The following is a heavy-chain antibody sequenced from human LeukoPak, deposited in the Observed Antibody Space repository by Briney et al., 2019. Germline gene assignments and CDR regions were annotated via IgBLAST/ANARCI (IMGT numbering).Heavy chain of an antibody. J-gene: IGHJ4*02. V-gene: IGHV4-39*01. Sequence: SETLSLTCTVSGGSISSNSYYWGWIRQPPGKGLEWIGSIYYSGSTCYNPSLKSRITISVDTSKNQFSLKLSSVTAADTAVYYCARHPDHYGDYGELYFDYWGQGTLVTVSS. CDR1: GGSISSNSYY. CDR3: ARHPDHYGDYGELYFDY. CDR2: IYYSGST. D-gene: IGHD4-17*01.